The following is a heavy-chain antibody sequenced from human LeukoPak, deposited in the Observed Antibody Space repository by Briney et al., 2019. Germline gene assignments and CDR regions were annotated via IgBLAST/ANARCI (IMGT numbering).Heavy chain of an antibody. CDR1: GFTFSIYA. CDR3: ARAAGYSSGWDQEFDF. Sequence: GGSLRLSCAASGFTFSIYAMSWVRQAPGKGLEWVSAIGDTTYYADSVEGRFTISRDNSKNTLYLQMNSLRAEDTAFYHCARAAGYSSGWDQEFDFWGQGTLVTVSS. V-gene: IGHV3-23*01. D-gene: IGHD6-19*01. CDR2: IGDTT. J-gene: IGHJ4*02.